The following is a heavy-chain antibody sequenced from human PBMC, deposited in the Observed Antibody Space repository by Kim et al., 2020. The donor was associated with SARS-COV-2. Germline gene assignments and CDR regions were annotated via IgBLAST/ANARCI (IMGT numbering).Heavy chain of an antibody. Sequence: SETLSLTCTVSAGSVSSYSYYWSWIRQPPGKGLQWIGYIYDSGSTNYNPSLKSRVTISVHTSKNQFSLKLSSVTAADTAVYYCARGRDYGGNSALFDYWGQGTLVTVSS. CDR3: ARGRDYGGNSALFDY. V-gene: IGHV4-61*01. D-gene: IGHD4-17*01. J-gene: IGHJ4*02. CDR1: AGSVSSYSYY. CDR2: IYDSGST.